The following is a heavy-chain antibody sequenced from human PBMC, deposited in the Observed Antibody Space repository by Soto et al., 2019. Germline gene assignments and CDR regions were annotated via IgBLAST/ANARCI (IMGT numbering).Heavy chain of an antibody. CDR2: VSGSGGTT. CDR1: GFTFSNYA. D-gene: IGHD3-10*01. Sequence: GGSLRLSCVASGFTFSNYAMTWVRQAPGKGLEWVSSVSGSGGTTYYADSVKGRFNISRANSKNTLYLQMNSLRAEDTAVYYCAKDSGSGTYYLYYFDNWGQGTLVTVSS. V-gene: IGHV3-23*01. CDR3: AKDSGSGTYYLYYFDN. J-gene: IGHJ4*02.